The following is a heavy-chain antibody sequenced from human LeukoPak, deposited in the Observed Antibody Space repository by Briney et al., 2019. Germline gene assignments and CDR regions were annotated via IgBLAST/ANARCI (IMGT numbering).Heavy chain of an antibody. Sequence: GGSLRLSCAASGFTFSSYVMSWVRQAPGKGLDWVSAISGSGGSTYYAYSVKGRFTISRDNSKNTLYLQMNSLRAEDTAVYYCATSGYDEYYFDYWGQGTLVSVSS. V-gene: IGHV3-23*01. D-gene: IGHD5-12*01. J-gene: IGHJ4*02. CDR2: ISGSGGST. CDR3: ATSGYDEYYFDY. CDR1: GFTFSSYV.